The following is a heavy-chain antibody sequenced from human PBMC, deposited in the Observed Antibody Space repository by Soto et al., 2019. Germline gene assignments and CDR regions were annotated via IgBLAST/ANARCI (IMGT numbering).Heavy chain of an antibody. CDR3: ARVFRYYYDSSGCFDY. CDR2: IYYSGST. Sequence: SETLSLTCTVPGGSISSYYWSWIRQPPGKGLEWIGYIYYSGSTNYNPSLKSRVTISVDTSKNQFSLKLSSVTAADTAVYYCARVFRYYYDSSGCFDYWGQGTLVTVSS. V-gene: IGHV4-59*01. J-gene: IGHJ4*02. D-gene: IGHD3-22*01. CDR1: GGSISSYY.